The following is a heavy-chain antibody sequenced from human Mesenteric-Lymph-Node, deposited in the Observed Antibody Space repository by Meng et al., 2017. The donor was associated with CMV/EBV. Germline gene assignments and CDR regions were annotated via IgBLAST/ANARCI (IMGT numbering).Heavy chain of an antibody. V-gene: IGHV5-51*01. D-gene: IGHD3-10*01. CDR1: GYSFTSYW. CDR2: IYPGDSDT. J-gene: IGHJ3*02. CDR3: TKGEGDAFDI. Sequence: KVSCKGSGYSFTSYWIGWVRQTPGKGLEWMGIIYPGDSDTRYSPSFQGQVTISADKSMSTAYLQWSSLKASDTAMYYCTKGEGDAFDIWGQGTMVTVSS.